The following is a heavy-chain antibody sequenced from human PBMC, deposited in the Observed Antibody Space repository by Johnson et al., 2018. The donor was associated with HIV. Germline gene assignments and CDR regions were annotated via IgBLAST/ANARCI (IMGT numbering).Heavy chain of an antibody. D-gene: IGHD6-19*01. Sequence: VQVVESGGGLVQPGGSLRLSCAASGFTFSSFEMHWVRLATGKSLEWVSAIGTAGDTYYPGSVKGRFTISRENAKNSLYLQMNSLRVGDTAVYYCAKAKHHWAVAALDAFDIWGQGTMVTVSS. J-gene: IGHJ3*02. CDR1: GFTFSSFE. CDR3: AKAKHHWAVAALDAFDI. CDR2: IGTAGDT. V-gene: IGHV3-13*01.